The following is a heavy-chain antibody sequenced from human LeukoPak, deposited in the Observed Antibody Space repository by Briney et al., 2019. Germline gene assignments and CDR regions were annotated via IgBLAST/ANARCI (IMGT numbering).Heavy chain of an antibody. CDR3: AKVTSAGSCYQSDY. D-gene: IGHD2-15*01. Sequence: VGSLRLSCAASGFTFSSYAMAWVRQAPGKGLEWVSGISDRGGTTYYADHVEGRFIISRDNSKNTLYLQMNNLGAEDTAVYYCAKVTSAGSCYQSDYWGQGTLVTVSS. J-gene: IGHJ4*02. V-gene: IGHV3-23*01. CDR1: GFTFSSYA. CDR2: ISDRGGTT.